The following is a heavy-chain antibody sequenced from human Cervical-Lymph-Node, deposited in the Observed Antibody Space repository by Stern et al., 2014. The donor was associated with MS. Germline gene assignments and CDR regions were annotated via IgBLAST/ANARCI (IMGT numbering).Heavy chain of an antibody. V-gene: IGHV4-39*01. Sequence: QLQLQESGPGLVRPSETLSLTCTVSGASISSSNYYWGWIRQPPGKGLEWIGSMHYSGSTYYNPSLKSRVTISVYTYKNQFSLKLSSLTAADTAVYYCARLIAVAGTLWYFDLWGRGTLVTVFS. CDR1: GASISSSNYY. CDR2: MHYSGST. CDR3: ARLIAVAGTLWYFDL. D-gene: IGHD6-19*01. J-gene: IGHJ2*01.